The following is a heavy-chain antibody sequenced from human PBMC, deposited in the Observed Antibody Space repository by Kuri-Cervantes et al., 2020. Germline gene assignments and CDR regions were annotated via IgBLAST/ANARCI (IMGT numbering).Heavy chain of an antibody. V-gene: IGHV3-30*03. CDR1: GFTFSSYG. D-gene: IGHD5-12*01. J-gene: IGHJ6*02. Sequence: LSLTCAASGFTFSSYGMHWVRQAPGKGLEWVAVISYDGSNKYYADSVKGRFTISRDNSKNTLYLQMNSLRAEDTAVYYCARGDIPGGYYGMDVWGQGTTVTVSS. CDR3: ARGDIPGGYYGMDV. CDR2: ISYDGSNK.